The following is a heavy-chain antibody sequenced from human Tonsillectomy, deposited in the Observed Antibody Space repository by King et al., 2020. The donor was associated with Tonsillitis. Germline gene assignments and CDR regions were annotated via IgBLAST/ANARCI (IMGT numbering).Heavy chain of an antibody. J-gene: IGHJ6*02. V-gene: IGHV3-21*06. Sequence: VQLVESGGGLVKPGGSLRLSCAASGFSINTYSLNWVRQAPGKGLEWVSAISSTSTYIYYADSVEGRFTISRDNTRNLLFLEMNSLRAEDTAVYYCARDEAAMVRVVVIPYGLDVWGQGTAVTVSS. CDR3: ARDEAAMVRVVVIPYGLDV. D-gene: IGHD3-10*01. CDR1: GFSINTYS. CDR2: ISSTSTYI.